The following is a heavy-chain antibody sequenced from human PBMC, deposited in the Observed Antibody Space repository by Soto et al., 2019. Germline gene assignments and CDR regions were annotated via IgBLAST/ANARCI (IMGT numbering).Heavy chain of an antibody. Sequence: GASVKVSCKASGGTFSSYAISWVRQAPGQGLEWMGGIIPIFGTANYAQKFQGRVTITADESTSTAYMELSSLRSEDTAVYYCAREDDFWSGIRGGTYYYYGMDVWGQGTTVTVSS. D-gene: IGHD3-3*01. V-gene: IGHV1-69*13. CDR2: IIPIFGTA. J-gene: IGHJ6*02. CDR3: AREDDFWSGIRGGTYYYYGMDV. CDR1: GGTFSSYA.